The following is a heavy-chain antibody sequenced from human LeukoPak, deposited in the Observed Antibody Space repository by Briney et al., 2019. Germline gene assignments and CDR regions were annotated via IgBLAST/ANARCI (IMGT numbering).Heavy chain of an antibody. D-gene: IGHD6-6*01. CDR2: IYYSGGDT. V-gene: IGHV3-23*01. CDR1: GFSLSTYA. Sequence: GGSLRLSCVASGFSLSTYAMSWVRQSPGKGLEWVSTIYYSGGDTYSADSVKGRFTISRDNPRNTLYLQMNSLRAEDTAVYYCAKDQGQAIVPRRFDYWGQGTLVTVSS. J-gene: IGHJ4*02. CDR3: AKDQGQAIVPRRFDY.